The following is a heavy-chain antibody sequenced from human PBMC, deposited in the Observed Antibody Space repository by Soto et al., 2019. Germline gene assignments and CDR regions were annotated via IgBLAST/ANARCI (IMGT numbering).Heavy chain of an antibody. D-gene: IGHD4-4*01. J-gene: IGHJ6*03. V-gene: IGHV3-33*01. Sequence: GGSRRLSCAASGFTFSSYGMHWVRQAPGKGLEWVAGIGYDGSNKYYADSVKGRFTISRDNSKNTRYRQMNSLRAEDTAVYYCARGYSNYVDYYYYYMDVWGKGTTVTVSS. CDR3: ARGYSNYVDYYYYYMDV. CDR1: GFTFSSYG. CDR2: IGYDGSNK.